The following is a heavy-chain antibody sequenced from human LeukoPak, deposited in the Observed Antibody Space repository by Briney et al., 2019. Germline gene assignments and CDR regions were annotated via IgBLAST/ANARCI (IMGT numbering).Heavy chain of an antibody. Sequence: ASVKVSCKVSGYTLTELSMHWVRQAPGKGLEWMGGFDPEDGETIYAQKFQGRVTMTEDTSTDTAYMELSSLRSEDTAVYYCARDGQGILTGLYYYYYYMDVWGKGTTVTVSS. CDR1: GYTLTELS. J-gene: IGHJ6*03. D-gene: IGHD3-9*01. V-gene: IGHV1-24*01. CDR2: FDPEDGET. CDR3: ARDGQGILTGLYYYYYYMDV.